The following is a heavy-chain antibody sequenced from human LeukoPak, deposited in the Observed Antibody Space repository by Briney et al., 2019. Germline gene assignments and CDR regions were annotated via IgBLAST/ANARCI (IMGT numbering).Heavy chain of an antibody. CDR3: ARDPSGIVVVPRYYYMDV. CDR1: GDSVSSNSAA. CDR2: TYYRSKWYN. V-gene: IGHV6-1*01. D-gene: IGHD2-2*01. Sequence: SQTLSLTCAISGDSVSSNSAAWNWIRQSPSKGLEWLGRTYYRSKWYNDYAVSVKSRITINPDTSKNQFCLQLNSVTPEDTAVYYCARDPSGIVVVPRYYYMDVWGKGTTVTVSS. J-gene: IGHJ6*03.